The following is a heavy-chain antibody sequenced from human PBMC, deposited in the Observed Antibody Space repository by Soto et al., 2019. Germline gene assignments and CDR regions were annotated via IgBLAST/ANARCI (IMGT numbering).Heavy chain of an antibody. Sequence: QVQLQESGPGLVKPAETLSLTCNVSGGSINNYYWNWIRQPPGKGLEWIGYIYFSGTTSYNPSLKRRFTISVDTSKNQFSLRLCSVTPADTAVYYCARGGSSSWYFDFWGQGPLVTVSS. J-gene: IGHJ4*02. CDR1: GGSINNYY. CDR3: ARGGSSSWYFDF. CDR2: IYFSGTT. D-gene: IGHD6-13*01. V-gene: IGHV4-59*01.